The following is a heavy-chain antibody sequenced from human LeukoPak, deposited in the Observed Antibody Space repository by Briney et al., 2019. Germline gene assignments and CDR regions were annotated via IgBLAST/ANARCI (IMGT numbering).Heavy chain of an antibody. D-gene: IGHD3-9*01. Sequence: SVKVSCKASGGTFSNYAISWVRQAPGQGLEWMGGIIPIFRTTNYAHKFQGRVTITADKSTSTAYMELSSLRSEDTAVYYCASEPPFYDILTGYSPDPWGQGTLVTVSS. V-gene: IGHV1-69*06. CDR2: IIPIFRTT. J-gene: IGHJ5*02. CDR1: GGTFSNYA. CDR3: ASEPPFYDILTGYSPDP.